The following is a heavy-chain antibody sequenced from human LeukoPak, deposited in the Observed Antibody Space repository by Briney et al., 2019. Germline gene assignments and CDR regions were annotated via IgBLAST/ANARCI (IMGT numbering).Heavy chain of an antibody. CDR3: AHNSQIVGATTNYWYFDL. Sequence: SGPTLVNPTQTLTLTCTFSGFSLSTSGVGVGWIRQPPGKALEWLALIYWDDDKRYSPSLKSRLTITKDTSKNQVVLTMTNMDPVDTATYYCAHNSQIVGATTNYWYFDLWGRGTLVTVSS. J-gene: IGHJ2*01. CDR1: GFSLSTSGVG. V-gene: IGHV2-5*02. D-gene: IGHD1-26*01. CDR2: IYWDDDK.